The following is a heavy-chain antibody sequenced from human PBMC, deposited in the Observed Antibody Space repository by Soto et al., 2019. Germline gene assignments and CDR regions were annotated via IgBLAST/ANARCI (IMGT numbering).Heavy chain of an antibody. CDR3: AREIRTTGTTGAY. V-gene: IGHV1-69*01. CDR2: IIPIFGTA. Sequence: QVQLVQSGAEVKKPGSSVKVSCKASGGTFSSYAISWVRQAPGQGLEWMGGIIPIFGTANYAQKFQGRVTSTADESTRTAYMEVSSLRSEDTAVYYCAREIRTTGTTGAYWGQGTLVTVSS. J-gene: IGHJ4*02. D-gene: IGHD1-7*01. CDR1: GGTFSSYA.